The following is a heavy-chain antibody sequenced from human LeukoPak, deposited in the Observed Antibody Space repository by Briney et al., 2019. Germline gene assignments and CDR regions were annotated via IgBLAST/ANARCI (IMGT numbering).Heavy chain of an antibody. CDR1: GFTFSNAW. J-gene: IGHJ4*02. Sequence: PGGSLRLSCAASGFTFSNAWMSWVRQAPGKGLEWVGRIKSKTDGWTTDYAAPVKGRFTISRDDSKNTLYLQMNSLKTEDTAVYYCTTDVVVVAARGYWGQGTLVTVSS. D-gene: IGHD2-15*01. CDR2: IKSKTDGWTT. V-gene: IGHV3-15*01. CDR3: TTDVVVVAARGY.